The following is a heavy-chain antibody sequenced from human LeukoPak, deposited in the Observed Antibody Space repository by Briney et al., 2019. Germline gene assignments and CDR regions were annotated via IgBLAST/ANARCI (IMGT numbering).Heavy chain of an antibody. Sequence: PGGSVRLSCAASGFTFSDYYMSWIRQAPGKGLEWVSYISGSSSYTNYADSVKGRFTISRDNAKNSLYLQMNSLRAEDTAVYYCARDYLDSSGYYYYFDYWGQGTLVTVFS. D-gene: IGHD3-22*01. J-gene: IGHJ4*02. CDR2: ISGSSSYT. CDR3: ARDYLDSSGYYYYFDY. CDR1: GFTFSDYY. V-gene: IGHV3-11*05.